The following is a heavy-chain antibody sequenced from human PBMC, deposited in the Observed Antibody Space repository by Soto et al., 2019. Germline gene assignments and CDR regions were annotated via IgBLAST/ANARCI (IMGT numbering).Heavy chain of an antibody. CDR2: ISDYNGNT. CDR1: GYTFTSYD. CDR3: AREGYYSGSGTYSPPRYYGMDV. J-gene: IGHJ6*02. V-gene: IGHV1-18*01. D-gene: IGHD3-10*01. Sequence: GASVKVSCKASGYTFTSYDINWVRQATGQGLEWMGWISDYNGNTHYAQKFQGRVIMTTDTSTRTAYMELRSLRSDDTAVYFCAREGYYSGSGTYSPPRYYGMDVWG.